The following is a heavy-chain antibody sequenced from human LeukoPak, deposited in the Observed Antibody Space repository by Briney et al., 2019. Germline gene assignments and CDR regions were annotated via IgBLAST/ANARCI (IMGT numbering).Heavy chain of an antibody. V-gene: IGHV4-39*01. CDR3: AGSSGWDDAFDI. Sequence: SETLSLTCTVSAGSISSSSYSWGWIRQPPGKGLEWIGSIYYSGSTYYNPSLKSRVTISVDTSKNQFSLKLSSVTAADTAVYYCAGSSGWDDAFDIWGQGTMATVSS. J-gene: IGHJ3*02. D-gene: IGHD6-19*01. CDR1: AGSISSSSYS. CDR2: IYYSGST.